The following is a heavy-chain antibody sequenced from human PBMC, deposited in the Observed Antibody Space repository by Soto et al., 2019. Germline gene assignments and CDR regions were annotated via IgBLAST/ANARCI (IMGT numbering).Heavy chain of an antibody. V-gene: IGHV1-69*13. CDR2: IIPIFGTA. J-gene: IGHJ4*02. CDR1: GGTFNSYS. CDR3: ARKIGYSSGWYGDDY. Sequence: SVKASCKDSGGTFNSYSRRWVRQAPGQGLEWMGGIIPIFGTANYAQKFQGRVTITADESTSTAYMELSSLRSEDTAVYYCARKIGYSSGWYGDDYWGQGTLVTVSS. D-gene: IGHD6-19*01.